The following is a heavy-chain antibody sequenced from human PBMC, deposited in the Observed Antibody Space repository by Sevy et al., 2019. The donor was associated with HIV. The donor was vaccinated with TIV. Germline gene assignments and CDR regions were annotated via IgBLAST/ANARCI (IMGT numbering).Heavy chain of an antibody. D-gene: IGHD3-9*01. Sequence: GGSLRLSCAASGFLFGTHAMSWVRQAPGKGLEWVSGITSSASTTYYADSVKGRFTISRDNSKNTLYLQMNNLRAEDTAVYYCTKDAGWPLWGQGTLDTVSS. CDR1: GFLFGTHA. V-gene: IGHV3-23*01. J-gene: IGHJ4*02. CDR3: TKDAGWPL. CDR2: ITSSASTT.